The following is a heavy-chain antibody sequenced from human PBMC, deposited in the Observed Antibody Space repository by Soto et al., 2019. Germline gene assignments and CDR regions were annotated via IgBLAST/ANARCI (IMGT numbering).Heavy chain of an antibody. Sequence: GESLKISCKASGYSFTTYWIGWVRQMPGKGLEWMGIIYPGDSDTRYSPSFQGQVTISRDNSKNTVYLQMNSLRAEDTAVYYCAKGGDCSGTSCYLDSWGQGTLVTVSS. J-gene: IGHJ4*02. CDR3: AKGGDCSGTSCYLDS. V-gene: IGHV5-51*01. CDR1: GYSFTTYW. CDR2: IYPGDSDT. D-gene: IGHD2-15*01.